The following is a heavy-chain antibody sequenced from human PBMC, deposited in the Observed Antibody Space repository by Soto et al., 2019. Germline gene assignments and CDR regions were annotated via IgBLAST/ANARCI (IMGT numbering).Heavy chain of an antibody. J-gene: IGHJ4*02. D-gene: IGHD4-17*01. CDR3: ARDAYYGDYTGYDD. CDR2: IYYSGST. Sequence: SETLSLTCTVSGGSISSYYWSWIRQPPGKGLEWIGYIYYSGSTNYNPSLKSRVTISVDTSKNQFSLKLSSVTAADTAVYYCARDAYYGDYTGYDDWGKGTLVTVAS. V-gene: IGHV4-59*01. CDR1: GGSISSYY.